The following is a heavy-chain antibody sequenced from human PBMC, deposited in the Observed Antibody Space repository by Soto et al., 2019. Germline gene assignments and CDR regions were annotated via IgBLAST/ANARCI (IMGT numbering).Heavy chain of an antibody. Sequence: GASVKVSCKASGYTFTSYYMHWVRQAPGQGLEWMGIINPSGGSTSYAQKFQGRVTMTRDTSTSTVYMELSSLRSEDTAVYYCARDFGARSADAYYYYSMDVWGQGTTVTVSS. CDR2: INPSGGST. D-gene: IGHD3-16*01. J-gene: IGHJ6*02. CDR3: ARDFGARSADAYYYYSMDV. CDR1: GYTFTSYY. V-gene: IGHV1-46*01.